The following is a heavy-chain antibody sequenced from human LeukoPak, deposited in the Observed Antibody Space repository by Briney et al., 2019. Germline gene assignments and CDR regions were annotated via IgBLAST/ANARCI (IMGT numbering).Heavy chain of an antibody. CDR3: AREPSGRAVAGS. Sequence: ASVKISCKVSGYTFTDYYMHWVQQAPGKGLEWMGLVDPEDGETIYAEKFQGRVTMTTDTSTSTAYMELRSLRSDDAAVYYCAREPSGRAVAGSWGQGTLVTVSS. CDR1: GYTFTDYY. V-gene: IGHV1-69-2*01. CDR2: VDPEDGET. J-gene: IGHJ4*02. D-gene: IGHD6-19*01.